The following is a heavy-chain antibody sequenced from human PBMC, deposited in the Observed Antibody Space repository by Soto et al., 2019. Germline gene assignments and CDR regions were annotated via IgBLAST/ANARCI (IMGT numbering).Heavy chain of an antibody. CDR3: ANWKYHQSD. J-gene: IGHJ4*02. Sequence: QVQLVESGGGVVQPGKSLRLSCAASGFTFNTYGMHWVRQAPGKGPEWVAVISNDGSNKYYADSVKGRFTISRDNSKNTQYMQMNSLRAEDPAVYYCANWKYHQSDGGQGTVVTVSS. D-gene: IGHD1-7*01. CDR1: GFTFNTYG. V-gene: IGHV3-30*18. CDR2: ISNDGSNK.